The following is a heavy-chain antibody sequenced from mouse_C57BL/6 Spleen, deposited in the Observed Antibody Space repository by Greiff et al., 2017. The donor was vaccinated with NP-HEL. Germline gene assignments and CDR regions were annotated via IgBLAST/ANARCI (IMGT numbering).Heavy chain of an antibody. Sequence: QVQLQQPGAELVKPGASVKMSCKASGYTFTSYWITWVKQRPGQGLEWIGDIYPGSGSTNYIEKFKSKATLTVDTSSSTAYMQLSSLTSEDSAVYYCAREGDYSNHWYCDVWGTGTTVTVSS. CDR2: IYPGSGST. CDR1: GYTFTSYW. D-gene: IGHD2-5*01. J-gene: IGHJ1*03. CDR3: AREGDYSNHWYCDV. V-gene: IGHV1-55*01.